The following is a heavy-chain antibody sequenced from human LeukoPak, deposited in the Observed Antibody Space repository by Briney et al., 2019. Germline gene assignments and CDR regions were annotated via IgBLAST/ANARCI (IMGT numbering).Heavy chain of an antibody. D-gene: IGHD4-17*01. V-gene: IGHV1-46*01. CDR3: ARHQDYGDENGLDY. CDR1: GYTFTSYY. J-gene: IGHJ4*02. CDR2: INHNGGST. Sequence: ASVKVSCKASGYTFTSYYKHWVRQAPAQGLEGMGLINHNGGSTSYAQKFQGRVTMTRDTCTSTVYMVLSSLRSEDTAVYYCARHQDYGDENGLDYWGQGTLVTVSS.